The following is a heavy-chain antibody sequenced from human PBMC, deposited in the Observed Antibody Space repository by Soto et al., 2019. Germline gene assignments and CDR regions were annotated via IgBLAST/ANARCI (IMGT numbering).Heavy chain of an antibody. J-gene: IGHJ5*02. CDR3: ARRVGYCSSTSCYPPNWFDP. CDR1: GGTFSSYA. D-gene: IGHD2-2*01. V-gene: IGHV1-69*13. Sequence: SVKVSCKASGGTFSSYAISWVRQAPGQGLEWMGGIIPIFGTANYAQKFQGRVTITADESTSTAYMELSSLRSEDTAVYYCARRVGYCSSTSCYPPNWFDPWGQGTLVTVSS. CDR2: IIPIFGTA.